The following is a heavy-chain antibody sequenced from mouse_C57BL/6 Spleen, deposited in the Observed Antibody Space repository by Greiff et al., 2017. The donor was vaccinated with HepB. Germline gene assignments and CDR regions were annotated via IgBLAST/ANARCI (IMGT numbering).Heavy chain of an antibody. Sequence: EVQGVESGEGLVKPGGSLKLSCAASGFTFSSYAMSWVRQTPEKRLEWVAYISSGGDYIYYADTVKGRFTISRDNARNTLYLQMSSLKSEDTAMYYCTREELRPKAMDYWGQGTSVTVSS. V-gene: IGHV5-9-1*02. D-gene: IGHD1-2*01. CDR2: ISSGGDYI. J-gene: IGHJ4*01. CDR1: GFTFSSYA. CDR3: TREELRPKAMDY.